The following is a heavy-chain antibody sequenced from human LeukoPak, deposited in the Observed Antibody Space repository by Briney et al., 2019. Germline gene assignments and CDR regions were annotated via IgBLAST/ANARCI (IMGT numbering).Heavy chain of an antibody. CDR3: ARQVVVVVPATVDY. D-gene: IGHD2-15*01. J-gene: IGHJ4*02. CDR2: IYYSGST. CDR1: GGSISSYY. V-gene: IGHV4-59*08. Sequence: SETLSLTCTVSGGSISSYYWSWIRQPPGKGLEWIGYIYYSGSTNYNPSLKSRVTISVDTSKNQFSLKLSSVTAADTAVYYCARQVVVVVPATVDYWGQGTLVTVSS.